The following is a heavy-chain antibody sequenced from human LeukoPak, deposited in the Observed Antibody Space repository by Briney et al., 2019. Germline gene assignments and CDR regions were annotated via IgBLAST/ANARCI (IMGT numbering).Heavy chain of an antibody. CDR2: ISGSGGNT. Sequence: PGGSLRLSCAASGFTFDSYAMSWVRKAPGKGLEWVSAISGSGGNTYLAESVKGRFTISRDNSKNTLNLQMNSLRAEDTAIYYCATEWLGTSWGQGTLVTVSS. CDR3: ATEWLGTS. D-gene: IGHD5-12*01. J-gene: IGHJ4*02. V-gene: IGHV3-23*01. CDR1: GFTFDSYA.